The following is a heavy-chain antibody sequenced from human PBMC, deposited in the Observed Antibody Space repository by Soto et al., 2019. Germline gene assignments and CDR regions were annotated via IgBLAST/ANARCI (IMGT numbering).Heavy chain of an antibody. J-gene: IGHJ5*02. CDR3: ARGHPCGGDCYSQNWFDP. D-gene: IGHD2-21*02. V-gene: IGHV3-48*03. Sequence: LRLSCAASGFTFSSYEMNWVRQAPGKGLEWVSYISSSGSTIYYADSVKGRFTISRDSAKNSLYLQMNSLRAEDTAVYYCARGHPCGGDCYSQNWFDPWGQGTLVTVS. CDR1: GFTFSSYE. CDR2: ISSSGSTI.